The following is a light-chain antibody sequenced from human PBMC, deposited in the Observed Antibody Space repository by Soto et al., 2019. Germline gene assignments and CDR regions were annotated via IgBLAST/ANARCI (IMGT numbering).Light chain of an antibody. CDR3: QQSYSTPRP. CDR2: AAS. Sequence: DIQMTQSPSSLSASVGDRVTITCRASQSISSNLNWYQQKPEKAPKLLIYAASSLQSGVPARFSGSGSGTDFTLTIPNLQPEHLATYYCQQSYSTPRPFGQGNKLEIK. V-gene: IGKV1-39*01. J-gene: IGKJ2*01. CDR1: QSISSN.